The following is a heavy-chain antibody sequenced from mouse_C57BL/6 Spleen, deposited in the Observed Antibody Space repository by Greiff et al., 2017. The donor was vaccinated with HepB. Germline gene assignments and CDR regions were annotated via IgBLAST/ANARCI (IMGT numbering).Heavy chain of an antibody. Sequence: EVMLVESGGGLVQPKGSLKLSCAASGFTFNTYAMHWVRQAPGKGLEWVARIRSKSSNTATYYADSVKDRFTISRDDSQSMLYLQMNNLKTEDTAMYYCVRDYGSSYAMDYWGQGTSVTVSS. CDR1: GFTFNTYA. CDR2: IRSKSSNTAT. V-gene: IGHV10-3*01. CDR3: VRDYGSSYAMDY. D-gene: IGHD1-1*01. J-gene: IGHJ4*01.